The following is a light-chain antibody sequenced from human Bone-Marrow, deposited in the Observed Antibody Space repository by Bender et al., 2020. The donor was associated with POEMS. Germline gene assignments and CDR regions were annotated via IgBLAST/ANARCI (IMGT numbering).Light chain of an antibody. CDR3: CLYAGSSTLV. J-gene: IGLJ2*01. CDR1: SSDVGGYKS. CDR2: DVS. Sequence: QSALTQPPSASGSPGQSVTISCTETSSDVGGYKSVSWYQQHPGKAPKLIISDVSNRPSGVSNRFSGSKSGNTASLTISGLQAEDEADYYCCLYAGSSTLVFGGGTKLTVL. V-gene: IGLV2-8*01.